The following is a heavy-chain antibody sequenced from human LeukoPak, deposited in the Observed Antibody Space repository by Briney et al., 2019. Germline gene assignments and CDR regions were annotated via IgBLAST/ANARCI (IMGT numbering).Heavy chain of an antibody. Sequence: GGSLRLSCAASGFTFSSYGMHWVRQAPGKGLEWVAFIRYDGSNKYYADSVKGRFTISRDNAKNSLYLQMNSLTAEDTAVYYCARGLVSAYGSGTYYFDSWGQGSLVTVSS. CDR2: IRYDGSNK. D-gene: IGHD3-10*01. CDR1: GFTFSSYG. CDR3: ARGLVSAYGSGTYYFDS. V-gene: IGHV3-30*02. J-gene: IGHJ4*02.